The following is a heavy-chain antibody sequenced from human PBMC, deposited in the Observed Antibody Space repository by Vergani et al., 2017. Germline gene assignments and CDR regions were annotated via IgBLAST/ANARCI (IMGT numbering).Heavy chain of an antibody. V-gene: IGHV1-69*11. CDR2: TIPTIGTA. CDR3: ARDRGGIQLWAYFGY. Sequence: QVQLVQSGAAVKKPGSSVKVSCKASGGILSNYGITWVRQAPGQGLEWMGRTIPTIGTAKYAQKFQGRVTITAVDSTSTAYMERSSLRSEDTAVYYCARDRGGIQLWAYFGYWGQGTLVTVSS. D-gene: IGHD5-18*01. J-gene: IGHJ4*02. CDR1: GGILSNYG.